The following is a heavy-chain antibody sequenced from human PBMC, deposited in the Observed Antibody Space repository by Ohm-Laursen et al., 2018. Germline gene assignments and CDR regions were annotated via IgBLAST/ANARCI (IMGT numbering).Heavy chain of an antibody. J-gene: IGHJ6*02. CDR3: VRGSSDV. CDR2: IKEDGSVK. V-gene: IGHV3-7*01. CDR1: GFTFSSYW. Sequence: SLRLSCTASGFTFSSYWMTWVRQASGKGLEWVANIKEDGSVKQYVDSVKGRFTISRDNAKNTLYLQMNSLRAEDTAVYYCVRGSSDVWGQGTTVTVSS.